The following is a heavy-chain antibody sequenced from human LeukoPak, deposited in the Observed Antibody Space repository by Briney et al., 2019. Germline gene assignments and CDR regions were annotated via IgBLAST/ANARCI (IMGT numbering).Heavy chain of an antibody. D-gene: IGHD6-6*01. V-gene: IGHV3-23*01. Sequence: PGGSLRLSCAASGFTFSSYAMSWVRQAPGKGPEWVSAISGSGGSTYYADSVKGRFTISRDNSKNTLYLQMNSLRAEDTALYYCAKDLRYSSPWYFDYWGQGTLVTVSS. CDR3: AKDLRYSSPWYFDY. CDR1: GFTFSSYA. CDR2: ISGSGGST. J-gene: IGHJ4*02.